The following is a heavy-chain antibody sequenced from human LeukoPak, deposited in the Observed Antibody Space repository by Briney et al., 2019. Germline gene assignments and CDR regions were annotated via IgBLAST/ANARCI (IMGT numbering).Heavy chain of an antibody. CDR1: GFTFSNYW. J-gene: IGHJ4*02. D-gene: IGHD3-22*01. Sequence: PGGSLRLSCAASGFTFSNYWMSWVRQAPGKGPEWVANIKGDGSSKYYMDSVKGRFTISRDNAKSSLYLQMNTLRAEDTAVYYCATSHDSSGNDWGQGTLVTVSS. CDR3: ATSHDSSGND. V-gene: IGHV3-7*03. CDR2: IKGDGSSK.